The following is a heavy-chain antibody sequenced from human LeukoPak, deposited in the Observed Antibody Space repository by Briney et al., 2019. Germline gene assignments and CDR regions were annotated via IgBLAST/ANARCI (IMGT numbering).Heavy chain of an antibody. CDR3: ARDTTLDSSGYYSYFDY. J-gene: IGHJ4*02. CDR2: ISYDGSNK. CDR1: GFTFSDYA. V-gene: IGHV3-30-3*01. D-gene: IGHD3-22*01. Sequence: PGKSLRLSCAASGFTFSDYAIHWVRQAPGKGLEWVAVISYDGSNKYYADSVKGRFTISRDNSKNTLYLQMNSLRAEDTAVYYCARDTTLDSSGYYSYFDYWGQGTLVTVSS.